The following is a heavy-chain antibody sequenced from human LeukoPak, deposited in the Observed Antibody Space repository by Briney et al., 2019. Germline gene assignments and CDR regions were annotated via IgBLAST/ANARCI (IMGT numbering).Heavy chain of an antibody. Sequence: ASVKVSCKASGYTFTSYGISWVRQAPGQGLEWMGWISAYNGNTNYAQKLQGRVTMTTDTSTSTAYMELRSLRSDDTAVYYCAGTSRIVGGSGAGEFDYWGQGTLVTVSS. CDR3: AGTSRIVGGSGAGEFDY. V-gene: IGHV1-18*01. CDR1: GYTFTSYG. J-gene: IGHJ4*02. D-gene: IGHD1-26*01. CDR2: ISAYNGNT.